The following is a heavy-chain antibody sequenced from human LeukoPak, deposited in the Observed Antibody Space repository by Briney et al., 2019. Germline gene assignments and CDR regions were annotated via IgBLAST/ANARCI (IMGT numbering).Heavy chain of an antibody. CDR3: ARSPIAAAGLFDY. D-gene: IGHD6-13*01. CDR2: IYPGDSDT. J-gene: IGHJ4*02. V-gene: IGHV5-51*01. CDR1: GYSFTSYW. Sequence: GESLKISCKGSGYSFTSYWIGWVRQMPGKGLEWMGIIYPGDSDTRYSPSFQGQVTISADKSTSTAYLQWSSLKASDTAMYYCARSPIAAAGLFDYWGQGTLVTVSS.